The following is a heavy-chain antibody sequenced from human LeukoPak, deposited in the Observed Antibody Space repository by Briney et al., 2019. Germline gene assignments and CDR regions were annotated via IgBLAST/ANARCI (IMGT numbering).Heavy chain of an antibody. Sequence: SETLSLTCAVYGGSFSGYYWSWIRQPPGKGLEWIGENNHSGSTNYNPSLKSRVTISVDTSKNQFSLKLSSVTAADTAVYYCARDPLQLWPRYFDYWGQGTLVTVSS. V-gene: IGHV4-34*01. CDR3: ARDPLQLWPRYFDY. CDR2: NNHSGST. CDR1: GGSFSGYY. J-gene: IGHJ4*02. D-gene: IGHD5-18*01.